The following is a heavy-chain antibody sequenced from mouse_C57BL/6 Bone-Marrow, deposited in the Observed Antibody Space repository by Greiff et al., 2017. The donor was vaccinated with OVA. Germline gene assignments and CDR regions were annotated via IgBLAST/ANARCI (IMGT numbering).Heavy chain of an antibody. J-gene: IGHJ4*01. V-gene: IGHV5-9*01. CDR3: AIYDGYYGAMDY. Sequence: EVKLVESGGGLVKPGGSLKLSCAASGFTFSSYTMSWVRQTPEKRLEWVATISGGGGNTYYPDSVKGRFTISGDNAKNTLYLQMSSLRSEDTALYYCAIYDGYYGAMDYWGQGTSVTVSS. CDR2: ISGGGGNT. D-gene: IGHD2-3*01. CDR1: GFTFSSYT.